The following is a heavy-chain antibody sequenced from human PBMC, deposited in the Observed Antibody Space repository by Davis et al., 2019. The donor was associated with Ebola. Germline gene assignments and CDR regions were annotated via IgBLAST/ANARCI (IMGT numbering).Heavy chain of an antibody. D-gene: IGHD2-8*02. V-gene: IGHV3-23*01. CDR1: GFSFTTCA. Sequence: PGGSLRLSCVASGFSFTTCATNWVRQAPGKGLEWVAGLGSSGRDPHYADSVRGRFTISRDDSKNTVFLQINSLGADDTAVYYCAKDLFWWSASDVWGQGTTVTVSS. J-gene: IGHJ6*02. CDR3: AKDLFWWSASDV. CDR2: LGSSGRDP.